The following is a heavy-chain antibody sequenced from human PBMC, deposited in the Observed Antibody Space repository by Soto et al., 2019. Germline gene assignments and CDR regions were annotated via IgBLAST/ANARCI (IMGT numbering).Heavy chain of an antibody. Sequence: PSETLSLTCTVSGGSISSYYWSWIRQPPGKGLEWIGYIYYSGSINYNPSLKSRVTISVDTSKNQFSLKLSSVTAADTAVYYCARRWGSAADYWGQGTLVTVSS. J-gene: IGHJ4*02. CDR3: ARRWGSAADY. D-gene: IGHD2-15*01. CDR1: GGSISSYY. CDR2: IYYSGSI. V-gene: IGHV4-59*08.